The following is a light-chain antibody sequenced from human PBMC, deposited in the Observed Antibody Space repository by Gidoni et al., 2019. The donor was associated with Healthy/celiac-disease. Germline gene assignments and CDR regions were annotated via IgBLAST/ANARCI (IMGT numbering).Light chain of an antibody. Sequence: EIVLTQSPATLSLSTGERSTLSCRDSQSVSSYLAWYQHKPGQAPRLLIYDASNRATGIPARFSGSGSGTYFTLTISRLEPEDFAFYYCQQRSNWPTFGPGTKVDIK. CDR2: DAS. CDR3: QQRSNWPT. J-gene: IGKJ3*01. V-gene: IGKV3-11*01. CDR1: QSVSSY.